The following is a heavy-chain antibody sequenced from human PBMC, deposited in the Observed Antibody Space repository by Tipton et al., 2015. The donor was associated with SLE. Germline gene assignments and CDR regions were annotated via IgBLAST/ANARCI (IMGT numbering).Heavy chain of an antibody. CDR1: GGYLYRSRYY. J-gene: IGHJ5*02. D-gene: IGHD3-10*01. CDR3: ARITLGSGSFYPSGWFDL. CDR2: LYFTGST. Sequence: TLSLTCSVSGGYLYRSRYYWGWIRQPPGKGLEWIGSLYFTGSTYSTPSLSLKSRVTVSVDTSQNQFYLKLTSVTAADTAIYFCARITLGSGSFYPSGWFDLWGQGTLVTVSS. V-gene: IGHV4-39*07.